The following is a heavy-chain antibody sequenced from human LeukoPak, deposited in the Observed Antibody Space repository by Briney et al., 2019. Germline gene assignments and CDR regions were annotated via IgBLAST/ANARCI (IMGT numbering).Heavy chain of an antibody. Sequence: ASVKVSCKASAYTFTSYGISWVRQAPGQGREWMGWISSYNGNTNYAQQLQCRATITTDTSTSTTYMELRSLRSDGTALYYCARAPMIDFWSGYMTPLGDYWGQGALVTVSS. CDR3: ARAPMIDFWSGYMTPLGDY. V-gene: IGHV1-18*01. J-gene: IGHJ4*02. D-gene: IGHD3-3*01. CDR1: AYTFTSYG. CDR2: ISSYNGNT.